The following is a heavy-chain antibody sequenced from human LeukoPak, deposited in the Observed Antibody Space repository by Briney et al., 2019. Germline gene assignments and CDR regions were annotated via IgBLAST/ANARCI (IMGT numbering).Heavy chain of an antibody. CDR1: GGSISSSSYY. V-gene: IGHV4-39*07. CDR3: AGGWYDLWDWFDP. Sequence: SETLSLTCTVSGGSISSSSYYWGWIRQPPGKGLEWIGNIYYSGSTYYNPSLKSRVTMSVDTSKNQFSLKLSSVTAADTAVYYCAGGWYDLWDWFDPWAREPWSPSPQ. J-gene: IGHJ5*02. CDR2: IYYSGST. D-gene: IGHD6-19*01.